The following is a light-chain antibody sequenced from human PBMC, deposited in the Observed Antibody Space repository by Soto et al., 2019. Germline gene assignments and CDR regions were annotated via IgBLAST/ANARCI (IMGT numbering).Light chain of an antibody. CDR2: EGS. V-gene: IGLV2-23*01. CDR1: SSDVGSYDL. Sequence: QSALTQPASVSGSPGQSITISCTGTSSDVGSYDLVSWYQQHPGKAPKLMIYEGSKRPSGVTPRFSGSRSGNTASLTISRLLAEDEADYYCCSYTVSGTLLFGGGTKLTVL. J-gene: IGLJ2*01. CDR3: CSYTVSGTLL.